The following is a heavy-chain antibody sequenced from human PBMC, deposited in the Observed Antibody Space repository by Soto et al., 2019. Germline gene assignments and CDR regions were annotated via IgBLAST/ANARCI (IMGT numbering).Heavy chain of an antibody. J-gene: IGHJ4*02. CDR1: GGSVRGYY. CDR3: ARIAAAGTIDY. CDR2: INDSGST. Sequence: SETLSLTCAVYGGSVRGYYWSWIRQPPGKGLEWIGEINDSGSTKYNPSLKSRVTISVDTSKNQFSLSLSSVTAADTAVYYCARIAAAGTIDYWGQGTLVTVSS. V-gene: IGHV4-34*01. D-gene: IGHD6-13*01.